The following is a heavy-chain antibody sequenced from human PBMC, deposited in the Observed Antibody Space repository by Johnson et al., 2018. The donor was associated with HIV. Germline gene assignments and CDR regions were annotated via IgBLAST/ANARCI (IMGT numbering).Heavy chain of an antibody. D-gene: IGHD1-1*01. CDR3: AREELEPDVFDI. J-gene: IGHJ3*02. CDR2: INWNGGST. Sequence: GLEWVSSINWNGGSTDYADSVRGRFTLSRDNAKNSLYLQMNSLRAEDTALYYCAREELEPDVFDIWGQGTMVTVSS. V-gene: IGHV3-20*03.